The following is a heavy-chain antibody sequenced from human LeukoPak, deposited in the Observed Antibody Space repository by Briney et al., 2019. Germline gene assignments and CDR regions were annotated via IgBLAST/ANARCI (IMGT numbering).Heavy chain of an antibody. CDR1: GFTFSRYG. CDR2: ISYDASNK. J-gene: IGHJ4*02. D-gene: IGHD6-13*01. V-gene: IGHV3-30*18. CDR3: AKASDSSSWKPFDY. Sequence: PGGSLRLSCAASGFTFSRYGMHWVRQTPGKGLEWVAVISYDASNKYYADSVKGRFTISRDNSKNTLYLQMNSLRAEDTAVYYCAKASDSSSWKPFDYWGQGTLVTVSS.